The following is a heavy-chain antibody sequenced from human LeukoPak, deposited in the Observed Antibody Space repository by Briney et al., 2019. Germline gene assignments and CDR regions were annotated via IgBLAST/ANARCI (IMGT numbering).Heavy chain of an antibody. V-gene: IGHV5-51*01. CDR1: GYSFINYW. CDR2: IYPGDSDT. D-gene: IGHD3-22*01. J-gene: IGHJ4*02. CDR3: ARRYYYDSSGSTFDY. Sequence: GESLKISCKGSGYSFINYWIGWVRQMPGKGLEGMGIIYPGDSDTRNSPSFQCQVTISADKSISTAYLQWSSLKASDTAMYYCARRYYYDSSGSTFDYWGQGTQVTVSS.